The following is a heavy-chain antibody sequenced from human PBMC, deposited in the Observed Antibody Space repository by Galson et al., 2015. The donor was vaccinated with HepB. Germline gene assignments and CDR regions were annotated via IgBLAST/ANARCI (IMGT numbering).Heavy chain of an antibody. D-gene: IGHD1-26*01. V-gene: IGHV3-48*01. CDR2: LSGSSNNV. CDR3: ARGSRGGYYFDL. J-gene: IGHJ2*01. CDR1: GFTFSTYS. Sequence: SLRLSCAASGFTFSTYSMNWVRQAPGKGLEWVSYLSGSSNNVFYTDSVKGRFTISRDNAKNSLNLQMNSLRAEDTAVYYCARGSRGGYYFDLWGRGALVAVSS.